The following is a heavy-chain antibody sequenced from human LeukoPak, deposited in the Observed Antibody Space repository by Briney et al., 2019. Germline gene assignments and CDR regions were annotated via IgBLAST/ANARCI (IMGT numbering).Heavy chain of an antibody. CDR1: GGSISSYY. V-gene: IGHV4-59*01. CDR3: ARAYGSGWAYWYFDL. J-gene: IGHJ2*01. CDR2: IFNTGST. Sequence: PSETLSLTCTVSGGSISSYYWSWIRQAPGKGLEWIGYIFNTGSTHYNPSLKSRVTISLDTSKTQFSLKLDSVTAADTAVYYCARAYGSGWAYWYFDLWGRGTLVTVSS. D-gene: IGHD6-19*01.